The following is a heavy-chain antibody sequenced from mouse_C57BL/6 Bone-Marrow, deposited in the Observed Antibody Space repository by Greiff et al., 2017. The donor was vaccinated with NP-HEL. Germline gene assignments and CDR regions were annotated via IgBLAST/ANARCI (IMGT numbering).Heavy chain of an antibody. CDR3: ASNYYGSRDAMDY. CDR2: IWSDGST. D-gene: IGHD1-1*01. CDR1: GFSLTSYG. J-gene: IGHJ4*01. Sequence: VKLMESGPGLVAPSQSLSITCTVSGFSLTSYGVHWVRQPPGKGLEWLVVIWSDGSTTYNSALKSRLSISKDNSKSQVFLKMNSLQTDDTAMYYCASNYYGSRDAMDYWGQGTSVTVSS. V-gene: IGHV2-6*03.